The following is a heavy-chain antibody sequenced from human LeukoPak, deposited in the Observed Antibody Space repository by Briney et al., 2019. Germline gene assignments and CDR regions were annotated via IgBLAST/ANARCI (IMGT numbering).Heavy chain of an antibody. CDR2: ISSDGGST. CDR3: VIDRRSSWYYFDY. Sequence: GGSLRLSCSASGFTFSSYAMHWVRQAPGKGLEYVSAISSDGGSTYYADSVKGKFTISRDNSKNTLYLQMSSLRAEDTAVYYCVIDRRSSWYYFDYWGQGTLVTVSS. CDR1: GFTFSSYA. D-gene: IGHD6-13*01. J-gene: IGHJ4*02. V-gene: IGHV3-64D*06.